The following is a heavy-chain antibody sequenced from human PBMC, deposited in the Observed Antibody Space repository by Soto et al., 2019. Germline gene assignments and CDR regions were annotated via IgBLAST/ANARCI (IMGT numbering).Heavy chain of an antibody. J-gene: IGHJ4*02. CDR2: VLYTGVT. V-gene: IGHV4-39*01. CDR1: SGSISRHIYY. CDR3: ARQTDLYSNSYFDH. D-gene: IGHD6-6*01. Sequence: LSLTCTVSSGSISRHIYYWGWFRQPPGKGLEWMGGVLYTGVTHRYPPLKSRVTMFVDTSKNQFPLMLSSVTAADTAVYYCARQTDLYSNSYFDHWGQGILVTVSS.